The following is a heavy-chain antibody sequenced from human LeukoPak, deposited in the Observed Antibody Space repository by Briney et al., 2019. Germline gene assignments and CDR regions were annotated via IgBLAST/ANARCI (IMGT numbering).Heavy chain of an antibody. CDR1: GGSISSYY. Sequence: SETLSLTCTVSGGSISSYYWSWIRQPAGKGLEWIGRIYTGGSTNYNPSLKSRVTMSVDTSKNQFSLKLSSVTAADTAVYYCARGWYYDSSGYYWTPFDYWGQGTLVTVSS. J-gene: IGHJ4*02. D-gene: IGHD3-22*01. CDR2: IYTGGST. V-gene: IGHV4-4*07. CDR3: ARGWYYDSSGYYWTPFDY.